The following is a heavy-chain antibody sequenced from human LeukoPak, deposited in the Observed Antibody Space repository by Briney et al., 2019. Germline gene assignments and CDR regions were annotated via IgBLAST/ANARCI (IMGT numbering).Heavy chain of an antibody. CDR3: ARVLLDYFGSNGYPDY. CDR1: GGSISSYY. Sequence: ETLSLTCTVSGGSISSYYWSWIRQPAGKGLEWIGRIYSSGSTNYNPSLKSRVTMSVDTSKNQFSLKLSSVTAADTAVYYCARVLLDYFGSNGYPDYWGQGTLVTVSS. CDR2: IYSSGST. D-gene: IGHD3-22*01. V-gene: IGHV4-4*07. J-gene: IGHJ4*02.